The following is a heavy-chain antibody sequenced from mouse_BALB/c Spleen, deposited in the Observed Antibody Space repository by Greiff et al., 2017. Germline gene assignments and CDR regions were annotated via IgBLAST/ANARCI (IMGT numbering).Heavy chain of an antibody. J-gene: IGHJ2*01. CDR3: ARYRNYFDY. V-gene: IGHV4-1*02. CDR1: GFDFSRYW. D-gene: IGHD2-12*01. CDR2: IKTDSSTI. Sequence: EVKLLESGGGLVKPGGSLKLSCAASGFDFSRYWLSWFRQAPGKGLEWIGGIKTDSSTINYTPSLKDKFFISRDNAKNTLFLQMSKVRSEDTALYYCARYRNYFDYWGQGTTLTVSS.